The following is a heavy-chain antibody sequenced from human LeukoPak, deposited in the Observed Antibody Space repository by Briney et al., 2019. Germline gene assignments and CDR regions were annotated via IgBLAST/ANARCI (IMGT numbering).Heavy chain of an antibody. CDR1: GFTVSAYY. J-gene: IGHJ4*02. CDR2: IYSGGST. D-gene: IGHD6-13*01. CDR3: ARVPGMAAADC. Sequence: GGSLRLSCAASGFTVSAYYMSWVRQAPGKGLEWVSVIYSGGSTYYADSVKDRFTISRDNSKNTVYLQMNSLRAEDTAVYYCARVPGMAAADCWGQGTLVTVSS. V-gene: IGHV3-66*01.